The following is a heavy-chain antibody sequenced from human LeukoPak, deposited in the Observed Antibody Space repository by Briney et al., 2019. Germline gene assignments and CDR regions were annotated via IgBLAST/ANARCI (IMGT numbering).Heavy chain of an antibody. J-gene: IGHJ4*02. D-gene: IGHD3-10*01. V-gene: IGHV4-39*01. CDR1: GGSISSSSYY. CDR2: IYYSGST. Sequence: SETLSITCTVSGGSISSSSYYWGWIRQPPGKGLEWIGSIYYSGSTYYNPSLKSRVTISVDTSKNQFSLKLSSVTAADTAVFYCAANSADYNTLGSSYKVWGQGTLVTVSS. CDR3: AANSADYNTLGSSYKV.